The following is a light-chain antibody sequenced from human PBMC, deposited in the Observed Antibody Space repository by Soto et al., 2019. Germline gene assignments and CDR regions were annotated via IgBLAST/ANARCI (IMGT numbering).Light chain of an antibody. J-gene: IGLJ2*01. CDR2: DVD. CDR1: SSDVGTYNS. CDR3: SSYTRSSTVL. Sequence: QSALTQPASVSGSPGQSITISCTGTSSDVGTYNSVSWYQQHPGKAPKLMIYDVDIRPSGVSNRFSGSKSGNTASLTISGLQAEDEDDYYCSSYTRSSTVLFGGGTKLTVL. V-gene: IGLV2-14*01.